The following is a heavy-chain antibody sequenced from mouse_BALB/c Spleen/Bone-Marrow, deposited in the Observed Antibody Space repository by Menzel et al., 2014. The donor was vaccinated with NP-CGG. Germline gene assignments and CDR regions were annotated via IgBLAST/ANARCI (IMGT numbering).Heavy chain of an antibody. V-gene: IGHV1-69*01. D-gene: IGHD2-2*01. CDR1: GYTFTDNW. Sequence: QVQLQQPGAELGMPGASVKMSCKASGYTFTDNWIYWVKQRPGQGLEWIGAIDTSDSYTNYNQKFMGKASLTVDASSSTAYMQVSSLTSDDSAVYYCARGGHGFSLDYWGQGTSVTVSS. CDR3: ARGGHGFSLDY. J-gene: IGHJ4*01. CDR2: IDTSDSYT.